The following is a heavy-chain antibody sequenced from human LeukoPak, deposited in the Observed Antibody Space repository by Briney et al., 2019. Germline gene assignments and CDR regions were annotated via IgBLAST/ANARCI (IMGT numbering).Heavy chain of an antibody. V-gene: IGHV4-39*01. Sequence: SETLSLTCTLSGGSISSSSHYWGWIRQPPGKGLEWFGCIYYSGTTTYNPSLKSRVTISVDTSKNQFSLKLSSVTAADTAVYYCVRWQSGSMFHPPWGQGTLVTVSS. CDR2: IYYSGTT. CDR1: GGSISSSSHY. CDR3: VRWQSGSMFHPP. J-gene: IGHJ5*02. D-gene: IGHD3-10*02.